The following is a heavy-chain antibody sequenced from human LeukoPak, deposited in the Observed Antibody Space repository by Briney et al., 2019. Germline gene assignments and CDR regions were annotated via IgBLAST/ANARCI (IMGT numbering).Heavy chain of an antibody. Sequence: GGSLRLSCAVSGLTFSSYSMNWVRQAPGKGLEWVSYISSSGGKTYYADSVKGRFTISRDNSKNTLYLQMNSLRAEDTAVYYCARGMATITVPYHFDYWGQGTLVTVSS. D-gene: IGHD5-24*01. J-gene: IGHJ4*02. V-gene: IGHV3-48*01. CDR2: ISSSGGKT. CDR1: GLTFSSYS. CDR3: ARGMATITVPYHFDY.